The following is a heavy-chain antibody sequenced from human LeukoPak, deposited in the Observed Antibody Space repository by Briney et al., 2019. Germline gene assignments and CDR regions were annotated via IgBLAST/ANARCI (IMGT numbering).Heavy chain of an antibody. Sequence: GGSLRLSCAASGFTFSGFGMNWVRQAPGKGLEWVSSISSSSSYIYYADSVKGRFTISRDNAKKSLYLQMNSLRAEDTAVYYCARDFLHLGGWGQGTMVTVSS. CDR1: GFTFSGFG. J-gene: IGHJ3*01. D-gene: IGHD3-16*01. V-gene: IGHV3-21*01. CDR3: ARDFLHLGG. CDR2: ISSSSSYI.